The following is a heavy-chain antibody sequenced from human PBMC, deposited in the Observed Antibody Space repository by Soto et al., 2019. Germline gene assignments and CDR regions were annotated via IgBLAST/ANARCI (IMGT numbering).Heavy chain of an antibody. V-gene: IGHV4-31*03. J-gene: IGHJ5*02. CDR2: IYYSGST. D-gene: IGHD6-13*01. Sequence: SETLSLTCTVSGGSISSGGYYWSWIRQHPGKGLEWIGYIYYSGSTYYNPSLKSRVTISVDTSKNQFSLKLSSVTAADTAVYYCARSSGSGIAAAVYNWFDPWGQGTLVTVSS. CDR3: ARSSGSGIAAAVYNWFDP. CDR1: GGSISSGGYY.